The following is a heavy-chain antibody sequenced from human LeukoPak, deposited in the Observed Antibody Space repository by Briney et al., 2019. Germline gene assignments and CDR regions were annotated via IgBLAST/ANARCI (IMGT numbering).Heavy chain of an antibody. CDR3: ARGGPYYFDY. CDR2: IYHSGST. J-gene: IGHJ4*02. CDR1: GGSISSYY. Sequence: PSETLSLTCTVSGGSISSYYWGWIRQPPGKGLEWIGSIYHSGSTYYNPSLKSRVTISVDTSKNQFSLKLSSVTAADTAVYYCARGGPYYFDYWGQGTLVTVSS. V-gene: IGHV4-38-2*02.